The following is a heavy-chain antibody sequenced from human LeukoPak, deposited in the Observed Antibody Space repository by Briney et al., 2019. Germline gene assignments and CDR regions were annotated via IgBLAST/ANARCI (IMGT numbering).Heavy chain of an antibody. CDR2: IRYDGSNK. V-gene: IGHV3-30*02. CDR1: GFTFSSYD. Sequence: GGPLRLSCVASGFTFSSYDMYCVRQAPGKGLEWVAFIRYDGSNKNYADSVKGRFTISRDNSKNTLYLQMNSLRAEDTAVYYCAAELGYWGQGTLVTVSP. J-gene: IGHJ4*02. CDR3: AAELGY.